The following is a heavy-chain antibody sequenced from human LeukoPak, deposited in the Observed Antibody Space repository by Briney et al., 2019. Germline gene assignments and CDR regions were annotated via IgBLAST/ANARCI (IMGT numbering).Heavy chain of an antibody. J-gene: IGHJ4*02. CDR1: GGSMRSGSYY. V-gene: IGHV4-61*02. D-gene: IGHD3-10*01. CDR2: IYTSGST. CDR3: ARTQYYFGSGNNPRQDYFDI. Sequence: SETLSLTCTVSGGSMRSGSYYWSWIRQPAGKGLEWIGRIYTSGSTNYNPSLESRITVSADTSENKFSLHLFSVTAADTAIYFCARTQYYFGSGNNPRQDYFDIWGQGVLVTVSS.